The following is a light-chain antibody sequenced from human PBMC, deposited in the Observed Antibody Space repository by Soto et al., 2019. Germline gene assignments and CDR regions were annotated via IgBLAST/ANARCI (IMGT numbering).Light chain of an antibody. J-gene: IGKJ5*01. CDR3: QQYDNLVT. V-gene: IGKV1-33*01. Sequence: DIQMTQSPSSLSVSIGDRVTITCQASQDIKYYLNWYQQRPGKAPKLLIYDASNLETGVPSRFSGGGSGTDFTLTISSLQPEDIATYYCQQYDNLVTFGLGTRLEIK. CDR1: QDIKYY. CDR2: DAS.